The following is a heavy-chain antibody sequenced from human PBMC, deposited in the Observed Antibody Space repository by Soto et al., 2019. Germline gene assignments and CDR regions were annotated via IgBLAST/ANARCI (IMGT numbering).Heavy chain of an antibody. J-gene: IGHJ3*02. CDR1: GFTLSSYS. Sequence: EVQLVESGGGLVQPGGSLRLSCAASGFTLSSYSMNWVRQAPGKGLEWVSYISSSSSTIYYADSVKGRFTISRDNAKNSLYLQMNSLRAEDTAVYYCARDPFRWNYGDFTAFDIWGQGTMVTVSS. D-gene: IGHD4-17*01. CDR2: ISSSSSTI. V-gene: IGHV3-48*01. CDR3: ARDPFRWNYGDFTAFDI.